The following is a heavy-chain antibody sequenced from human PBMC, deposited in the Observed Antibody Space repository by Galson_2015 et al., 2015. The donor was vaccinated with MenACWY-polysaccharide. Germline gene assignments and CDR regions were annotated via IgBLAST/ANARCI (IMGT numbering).Heavy chain of an antibody. V-gene: IGHV3-30*02. CDR1: GFTFSSYG. Sequence: SLRLSCAASGFTFSSYGMHWVRQAPGKGLEWVAFIRNDGYSKYYVDSVKGRFTISRDNSKNTLYLQMNSLRAEDTAGYYCAKEGVGGTGRRLGTLFYNWGQGTLVTVPS. D-gene: IGHD3-3*01. CDR3: AKEGVGGTGRRLGTLFYN. CDR2: IRNDGYSK. J-gene: IGHJ4*02.